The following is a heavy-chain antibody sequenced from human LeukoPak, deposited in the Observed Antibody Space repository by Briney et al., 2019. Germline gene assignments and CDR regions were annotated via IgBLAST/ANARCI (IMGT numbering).Heavy chain of an antibody. CDR1: GFTFNNYS. D-gene: IGHD1-26*01. J-gene: IGHJ4*02. CDR3: ARDNGIYRTIDY. V-gene: IGHV3-21*01. CDR2: ISSSSTYI. Sequence: PGGSLRLSCVASGFTFNNYSMNWVRQAPGKGLEWGSSISSSSTYIYHADSVKGRFTISRDNAKNSLYLQMNSLRAEDTAVYYCARDNGIYRTIDYWGQGTLVTVSS.